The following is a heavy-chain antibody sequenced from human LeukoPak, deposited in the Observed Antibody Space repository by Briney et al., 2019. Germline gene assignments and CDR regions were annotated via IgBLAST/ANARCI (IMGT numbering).Heavy chain of an antibody. V-gene: IGHV3-7*01. J-gene: IGHJ4*02. Sequence: GGSLRLSCAASGFTFSSYWMSWVRQSPGKGLEWVANINQDGSEDHYVDSVKGRFTISRDNAKNSVFVQMNGLRVEDTAVYYCVRAGGSSWSDFWGQGTLVTVSS. CDR3: VRAGGSSWSDF. CDR1: GFTFSSYW. CDR2: INQDGSED. D-gene: IGHD6-13*01.